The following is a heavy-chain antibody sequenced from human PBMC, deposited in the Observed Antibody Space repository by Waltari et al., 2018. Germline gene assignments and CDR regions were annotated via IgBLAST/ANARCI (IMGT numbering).Heavy chain of an antibody. CDR2: INPNSGGT. CDR3: AREVAVAAVYYYYYMDV. CDR1: GYTFTGYY. D-gene: IGHD6-19*01. J-gene: IGHJ6*03. V-gene: IGHV1-2*06. Sequence: QVQLVQSGAEVKKPGASVKVSCKASGYTFTGYYMHWVRQAPGQGLEWMGRINPNSGGTNYAQKLQGRVTMTRDTSISTAYMELSRLRSDDTAVYYCAREVAVAAVYYYYYMDVWGKGTTVTVSS.